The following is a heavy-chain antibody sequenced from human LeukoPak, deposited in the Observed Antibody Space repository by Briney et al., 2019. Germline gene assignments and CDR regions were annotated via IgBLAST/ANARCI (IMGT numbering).Heavy chain of an antibody. J-gene: IGHJ5*02. CDR1: GCSISSGGYY. Sequence: SETLSLTCTVSGCSISSGGYYWSWIRQHPGKGLEWIVYIYYSGSTYYNPSLKSRVTISVDTSKNQFSLKLSSVTAADTAVYYCARGPVYYYYASGSSRGWFDPWGQGTLVTVSS. V-gene: IGHV4-31*03. CDR3: ARGPVYYYYASGSSRGWFDP. CDR2: IYYSGST. D-gene: IGHD3-10*01.